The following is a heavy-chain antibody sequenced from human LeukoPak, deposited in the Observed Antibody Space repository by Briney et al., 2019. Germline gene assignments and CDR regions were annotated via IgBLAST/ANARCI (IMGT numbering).Heavy chain of an antibody. CDR1: GGSIRSYY. CDR2: IYYSGST. J-gene: IGHJ4*02. Sequence: SETLSLTCTVSGGSIRSYYWSWIRQPPGKGLEWIGYIYYSGSTNYNPSLKSRVSISVDTSKNQFSLKLSSATAADTAVYYCARDTFMDGSGSTLFDNWGQGTLVTVSS. D-gene: IGHD3-10*01. V-gene: IGHV4-59*01. CDR3: ARDTFMDGSGSTLFDN.